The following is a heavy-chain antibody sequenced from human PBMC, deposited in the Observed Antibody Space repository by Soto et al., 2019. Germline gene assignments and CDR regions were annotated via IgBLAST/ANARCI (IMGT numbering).Heavy chain of an antibody. CDR1: GGSISTYY. V-gene: IGHV4-59*08. CDR2: IYYSGST. Sequence: SETLSLTCNGSGGSISTYYWSWMRQPPGKGLEWIGYIYYSGSTNYNPSLKSRVTISVDTSKNQFSLKLSSVTAADTAVYYCARLSPSVVVIPNNWFEPWGEATLVT. J-gene: IGHJ5*02. CDR3: ARLSPSVVVIPNNWFEP. D-gene: IGHD3-22*01.